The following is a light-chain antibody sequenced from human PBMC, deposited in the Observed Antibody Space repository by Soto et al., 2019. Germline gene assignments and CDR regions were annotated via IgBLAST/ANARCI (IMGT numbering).Light chain of an antibody. Sequence: QSVLTQPPSASGTPGQRVTISCSGSSSNIGSNYVYWYQQLPGTAPKLLIYRNNQRPSGVPDRFSGSNSGTSASLAISGLRSEDEADYYCAAWDDSLSVDVVFGGGTKLTVL. CDR2: RNN. V-gene: IGLV1-47*01. CDR1: SSNIGSNY. J-gene: IGLJ2*01. CDR3: AAWDDSLSVDVV.